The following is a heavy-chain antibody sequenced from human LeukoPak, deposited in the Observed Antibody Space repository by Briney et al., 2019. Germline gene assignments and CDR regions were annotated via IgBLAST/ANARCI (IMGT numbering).Heavy chain of an antibody. Sequence: SETLSLTCTVPGGSISSGDYYWSWIRQPPGKGLEWLGYIYYSGSTYYNPSLKSRVTISVDTSKNQLSLKLSSVTAADTAVYYCARGSRLSIAAAGMLMDYWGQGTLVTVSS. CDR2: IYYSGST. CDR1: GGSISSGDYY. D-gene: IGHD6-13*01. V-gene: IGHV4-30-4*01. CDR3: ARGSRLSIAAAGMLMDY. J-gene: IGHJ4*02.